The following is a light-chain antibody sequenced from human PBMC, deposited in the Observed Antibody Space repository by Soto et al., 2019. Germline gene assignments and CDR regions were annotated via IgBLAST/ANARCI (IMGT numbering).Light chain of an antibody. V-gene: IGKV1-5*01. Sequence: DIQMTQSPSTLSASVGDTVTVTCRASQSVSGWLAWHQQKPGEAPKLLIYDASALPHGVPSRFSGSGSGTKFTLTIASLQPDDFATYYCQQYETFSGTFGPGTKVDIK. CDR3: QQYETFSGT. CDR1: QSVSGW. CDR2: DAS. J-gene: IGKJ1*01.